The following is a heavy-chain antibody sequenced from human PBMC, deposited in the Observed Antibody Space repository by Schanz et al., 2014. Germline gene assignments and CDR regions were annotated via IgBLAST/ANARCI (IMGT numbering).Heavy chain of an antibody. CDR2: ITAYNGDT. Sequence: QVQLVQSGAEVKKPGASVKVSCKASGYTFISYGIKWVRQAPGQGLEWMGWITAYNGDTNYALKLQGRVTMTTDTSTGTVYMELSSLRSEDTAVYYCARDGGPEDVFDIWGQGTILTVSS. CDR1: GYTFISYG. J-gene: IGHJ3*02. CDR3: ARDGGPEDVFDI. V-gene: IGHV1-18*01.